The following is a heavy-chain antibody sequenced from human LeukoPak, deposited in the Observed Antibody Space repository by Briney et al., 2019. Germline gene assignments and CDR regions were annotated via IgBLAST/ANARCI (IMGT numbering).Heavy chain of an antibody. CDR2: FYYRGNT. J-gene: IGHJ4*02. V-gene: IGHV4-39*01. CDR1: GDSINSSRHY. Sequence: SGTLSLTCSVSGDSINSSRHYWDWIRQPPGKGLEWIGNFYYRGNTYYNPSPKSRVTISVDPSKNQFSLKLTSVTAADTAVYYCARRRWLQEIDYWGQGTLVTVSS. D-gene: IGHD5-24*01. CDR3: ARRRWLQEIDY.